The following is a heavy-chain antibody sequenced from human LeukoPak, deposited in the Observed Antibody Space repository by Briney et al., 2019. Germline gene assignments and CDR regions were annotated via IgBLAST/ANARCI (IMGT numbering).Heavy chain of an antibody. D-gene: IGHD5-12*01. CDR3: ARGRGWIYDS. J-gene: IGHJ4*02. CDR2: ISYDGSNK. Sequence: GGSLRLSCAASGFTFSSYSMNWVRQAQGKGLEWVAVISYDGSNKYYADSVKGRFTISRDNSKNTLYLQMNSLRAEDTAVYYCARGRGWIYDSWGRGTLVIVSS. CDR1: GFTFSSYS. V-gene: IGHV3-30*03.